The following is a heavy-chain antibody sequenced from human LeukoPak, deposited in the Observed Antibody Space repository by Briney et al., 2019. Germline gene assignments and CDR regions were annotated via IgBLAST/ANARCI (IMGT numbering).Heavy chain of an antibody. J-gene: IGHJ6*02. CDR2: ISGSGGST. V-gene: IGHV3-23*01. Sequence: PGGSLRLSCAASGFTFSSYAMSWVRQAPGKGLEWVSAISGSGGSTYYADSVKGRFTISRDNSKNTLYLQMNSLRAENTAVYYCAKDLTGGMIPALPGYYGMDVWGQGTTVTVSS. CDR3: AKDLTGGMIPALPGYYGMDV. D-gene: IGHD6-6*01. CDR1: GFTFSSYA.